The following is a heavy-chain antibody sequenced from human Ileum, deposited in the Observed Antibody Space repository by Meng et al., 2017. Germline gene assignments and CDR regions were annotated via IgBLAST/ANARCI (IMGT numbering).Heavy chain of an antibody. CDR2: ISGSGDRA. CDR1: GFTFSTYS. J-gene: IGHJ1*01. V-gene: IGHV3-23*01. CDR3: TRDCSADICRDYLHH. D-gene: IGHD2-15*01. Sequence: GESLKISCAGSGFTFSTYSMSWVRQAPGKGPEWVSDISGSGDRAYYADPAKGRFTISRDNSKNTLYLQMNSLRVEDTAVYYCTRDCSADICRDYLHHWGQGTLITVSS.